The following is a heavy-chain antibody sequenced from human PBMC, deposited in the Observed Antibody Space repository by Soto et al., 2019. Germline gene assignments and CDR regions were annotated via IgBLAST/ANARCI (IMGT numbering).Heavy chain of an antibody. CDR3: AREENGQSHY. D-gene: IGHD2-8*01. V-gene: IGHV4-39*02. CDR1: GGPISSSSHH. CDR2: IYYSGNT. Sequence: SETLSLTCTVSGGPISSSSHHWAWIRQPPGEGLEWIGSIYYSGNTYHNPSLKSRVTISVDTSKNQFSLKLSSVTAADTSVYYCAREENGQSHYWGQGTLVTVSS. J-gene: IGHJ4*02.